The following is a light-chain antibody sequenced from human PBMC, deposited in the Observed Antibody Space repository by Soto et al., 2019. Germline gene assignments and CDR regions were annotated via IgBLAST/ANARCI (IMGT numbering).Light chain of an antibody. V-gene: IGLV1-47*02. CDR3: AAWDDCRRGPV. CDR1: SSNIGTNY. Sequence: QSVLTQPPSASGTPRQRGTISCSGSSSNIGTNYVYWYQQLPGTAPKLLIYSNNQRPSGVPDRFSGSKSGTSASLAISGLRSEYEADYYCAAWDDCRRGPVFGGGAKFTVL. J-gene: IGLJ2*01. CDR2: SNN.